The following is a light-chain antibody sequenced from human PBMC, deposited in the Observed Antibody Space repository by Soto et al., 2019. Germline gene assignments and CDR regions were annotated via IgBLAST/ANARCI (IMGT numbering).Light chain of an antibody. CDR2: DVT. J-gene: IGLJ1*01. Sequence: QSALTQPASVSGSPGQSITISCTGASSDVGGYDYVSWYQQHPGKAPKLMIYDVTTRPSGVSNRFSGFKSGNTASLTISGLQAEDEADYYCCSYTTSSTPYVFGTGTKLTVL. CDR1: SSDVGGYDY. V-gene: IGLV2-14*01. CDR3: CSYTTSSTPYV.